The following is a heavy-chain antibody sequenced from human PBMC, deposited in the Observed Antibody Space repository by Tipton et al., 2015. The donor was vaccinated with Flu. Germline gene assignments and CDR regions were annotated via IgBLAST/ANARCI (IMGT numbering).Heavy chain of an antibody. Sequence: SLRLSCAASGFPFTDAWMTWVRQAPGKGLEWVGHIKSKPYGGTTDYAAPVKGRLTISRDDSKNTLWLQMNSLKTEDTAVYYCTTLLMVNADWFDPWGPGTLVTVSS. CDR2: IKSKPYGGTT. CDR3: TTLLMVNADWFDP. CDR1: GFPFTDAW. J-gene: IGHJ5*02. V-gene: IGHV3-15*01. D-gene: IGHD2-8*01.